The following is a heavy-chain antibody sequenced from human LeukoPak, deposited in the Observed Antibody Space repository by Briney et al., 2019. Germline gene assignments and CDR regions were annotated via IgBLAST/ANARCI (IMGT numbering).Heavy chain of an antibody. CDR2: IKQDGSEK. CDR1: GFTFSSYW. Sequence: PGGSLRLSRAASGFTFSSYWMSWVRQAPGKGLEWVANIKQDGSEKYYVDSVKGRFTISRDNSKNTLYLQMNSLRAEDTAVYYCAKDTSNGYTDSYYGMDVWGQGTTVTVSS. J-gene: IGHJ6*02. CDR3: AKDTSNGYTDSYYGMDV. D-gene: IGHD5-24*01. V-gene: IGHV3-7*03.